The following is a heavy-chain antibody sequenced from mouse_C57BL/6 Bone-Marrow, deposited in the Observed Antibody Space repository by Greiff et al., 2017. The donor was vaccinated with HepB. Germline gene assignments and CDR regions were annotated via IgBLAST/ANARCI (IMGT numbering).Heavy chain of an antibody. J-gene: IGHJ3*01. CDR2: ISGGGGNT. CDR3: ARNYYGSSWAY. D-gene: IGHD1-1*01. Sequence: DVQLVESGGGLVKPGGSLKLSCAASGFTFSSYTMSWVRQTPEKRLEWVATISGGGGNTYYPDSVKGRFTISRDNAKNTLYLQMSSLRSEDTALYYCARNYYGSSWAYWGQGTLVTVSA. CDR1: GFTFSSYT. V-gene: IGHV5-9*01.